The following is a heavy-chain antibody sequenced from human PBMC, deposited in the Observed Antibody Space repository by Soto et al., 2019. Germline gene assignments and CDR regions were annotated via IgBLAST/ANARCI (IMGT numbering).Heavy chain of an antibody. V-gene: IGHV3-66*01. CDR2: TYSGGNT. CDR3: ARTTTRWSREIDC. CDR1: GFTVNSNY. D-gene: IGHD1-26*01. Sequence: GGSLRLSCAASGFTVNSNYMSWVRQAPGKGLEWVSVTYSGGNTYYADSVKGRFTISRDNSKNMVYLQMNSVRADDTAVYYCARTTTRWSREIDCWGQGTLVTVSS. J-gene: IGHJ4*02.